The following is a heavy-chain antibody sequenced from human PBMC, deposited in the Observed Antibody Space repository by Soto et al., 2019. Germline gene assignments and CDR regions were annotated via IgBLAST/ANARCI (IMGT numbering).Heavy chain of an antibody. CDR1: GFTFSNHA. CDR3: AKGSGNIRPYGMDV. CDR2: ISGSGGTI. Sequence: PGGSLRLSCAAAGFTFSNHAMSWVRQAPGKGLEWVSTISGSGGTIYYADSVKGRFTVSRDNSKNALWLQRNSLRAEDTALYYCAKGSGNIRPYGMDVWGQGTTVTVSS. V-gene: IGHV3-23*01. J-gene: IGHJ6*02.